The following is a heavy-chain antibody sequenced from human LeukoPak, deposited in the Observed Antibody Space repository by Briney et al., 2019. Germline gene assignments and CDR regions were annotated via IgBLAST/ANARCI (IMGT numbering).Heavy chain of an antibody. CDR1: GFIFRSYG. CDR3: AKDHDYGDYAYYFDY. Sequence: PGGSLRLSCAASGFIFRSYGMHWVRQAPGKGLEWVAVISSDGSNNYYADSVKGRFTISRDNSKNTLYLQMNTLRAEDTAVYYCAKDHDYGDYAYYFDYWGQGTLVTVSS. V-gene: IGHV3-30*18. D-gene: IGHD4-17*01. J-gene: IGHJ4*02. CDR2: ISSDGSNN.